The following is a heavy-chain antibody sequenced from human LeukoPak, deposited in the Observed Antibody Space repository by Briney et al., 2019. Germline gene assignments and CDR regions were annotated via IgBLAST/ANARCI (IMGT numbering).Heavy chain of an antibody. CDR2: ISSSGSTI. J-gene: IGHJ4*02. CDR3: ARGILVPGDY. Sequence: GGSLRLSCAASGFTFSSYEMNWVRQAPGKGLEWVSYISSSGSTIYYADSVKGRFTISRDNAKNSLYLQMNSLRAEDTAVCYCARGILVPGDYWGQGTLVTVSS. CDR1: GFTFSSYE. D-gene: IGHD2-2*01. V-gene: IGHV3-48*03.